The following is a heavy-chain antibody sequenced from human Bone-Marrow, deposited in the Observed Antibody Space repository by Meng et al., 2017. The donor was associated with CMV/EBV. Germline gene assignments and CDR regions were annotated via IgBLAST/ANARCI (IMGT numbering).Heavy chain of an antibody. J-gene: IGHJ4*02. D-gene: IGHD1-26*01. CDR2: ITAIFGTA. CDR1: GGILRDSA. CDR3: VRGRTYYVSYFDS. Sequence: QVQVVQSGAEVKKPGSSVKVSCKASGGILRDSAISWVRQAPGQGLEWMGGITAIFGTADYAQKFQGRVTITADESTSTVYMEMSSLRSEDTAVYYCVRGRTYYVSYFDSWGQGTLVTVSS. V-gene: IGHV1-69*01.